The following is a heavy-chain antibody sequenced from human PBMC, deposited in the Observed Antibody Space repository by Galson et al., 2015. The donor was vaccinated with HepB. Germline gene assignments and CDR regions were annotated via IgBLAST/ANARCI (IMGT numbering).Heavy chain of an antibody. CDR1: GFSFSNYW. CDR2: IKQDESET. V-gene: IGHV3-7*03. Sequence: SLRLSCAASGFSFSNYWMTWVRQVPGKGLEWVANIKQDESETYYVQSMKGRVTISRDNAQNSLYLQMNSLRGEDTAIYYCARAAARRLRGFGEMYHYYNGMDVWGQGTTVIVSS. CDR3: ARAAARRLRGFGEMYHYYNGMDV. D-gene: IGHD3-10*01. J-gene: IGHJ6*02.